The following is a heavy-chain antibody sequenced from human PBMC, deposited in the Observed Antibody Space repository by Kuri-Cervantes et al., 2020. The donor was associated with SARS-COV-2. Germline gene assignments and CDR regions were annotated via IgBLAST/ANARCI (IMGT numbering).Heavy chain of an antibody. CDR2: ISGSGGST. CDR3: AKGEFYARAFDY. CDR1: GFTFRTYA. J-gene: IGHJ4*02. D-gene: IGHD2/OR15-2a*01. V-gene: IGHV3-23*01. Sequence: GESLKISCAASGFTFRTYAMSWVRQAPGKGLEWVSAISGSGGSTYYADSVKGRFTISRDNSKNTLYLQMNSLRAEDTAVYYCAKGEFYARAFDYWGQGTLVTVSS.